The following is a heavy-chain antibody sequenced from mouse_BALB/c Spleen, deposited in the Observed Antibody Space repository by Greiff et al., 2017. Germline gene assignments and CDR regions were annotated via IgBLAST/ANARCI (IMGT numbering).Heavy chain of an antibody. Sequence: EVKLMESGGGLVKPGGSLKLSCAASGFTFSSYAMSWVRQTPEKRLEWVASISSGGSTYYPDSVKGRFTISRDNARNILYLQMSSLRSEDTAMYYCARGGYYKNFDVWGAGTTVTVSS. V-gene: IGHV5-6-5*01. J-gene: IGHJ1*01. D-gene: IGHD2-3*01. CDR3: ARGGYYKNFDV. CDR2: ISSGGST. CDR1: GFTFSSYA.